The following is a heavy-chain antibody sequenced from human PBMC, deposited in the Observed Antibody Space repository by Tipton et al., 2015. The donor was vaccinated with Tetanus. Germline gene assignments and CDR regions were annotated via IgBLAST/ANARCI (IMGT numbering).Heavy chain of an antibody. J-gene: IGHJ6*02. V-gene: IGHV1-18*01. Sequence: QLVQSGSEMKEPGASVKVSCKASGYNFVNFGITWVRQAPGQGLEWVGWISAYNGKTKYAQKLQGRVTVTTDRSASTAYMDLRRLRPDDTAVYYCARVQEQRIYFYGMDVWGQGTTVTVSS. CDR1: GYNFVNFG. D-gene: IGHD6-25*01. CDR2: ISAYNGKT. CDR3: ARVQEQRIYFYGMDV.